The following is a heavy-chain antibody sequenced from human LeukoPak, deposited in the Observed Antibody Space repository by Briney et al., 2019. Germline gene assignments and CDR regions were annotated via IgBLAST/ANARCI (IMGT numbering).Heavy chain of an antibody. D-gene: IGHD3-3*02. CDR2: INPNSGGT. V-gene: IGHV1-2*02. CDR3: AMDDPPSGQAFLEWLFGY. J-gene: IGHJ4*02. CDR1: GYTFTGFY. Sequence: ASVKVSCKASGYTFTGFYMHWVRPAPGQGLEWMGWINPNSGGTNYAQKFQGRVTMTRDTSISTAYMELSRLRSDDTAVYYCAMDDPPSGQAFLEWLFGYWGQGTLVTVSS.